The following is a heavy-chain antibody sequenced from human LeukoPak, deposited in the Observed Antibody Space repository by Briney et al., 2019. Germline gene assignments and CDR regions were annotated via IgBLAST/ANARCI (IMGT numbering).Heavy chain of an antibody. CDR3: ARDRFTMVRGVRMMHFDY. Sequence: SVKVSCKASGGTFSSYAISWVRQAPGHGLEWMGVIMPIFGIANYEQKCQGRVTITADESTSTAYMELSSLRSEDTAVYYCARDRFTMVRGVRMMHFDYWGQGTLVTVSS. J-gene: IGHJ4*02. V-gene: IGHV1-69*13. D-gene: IGHD3-10*01. CDR1: GGTFSSYA. CDR2: IMPIFGIA.